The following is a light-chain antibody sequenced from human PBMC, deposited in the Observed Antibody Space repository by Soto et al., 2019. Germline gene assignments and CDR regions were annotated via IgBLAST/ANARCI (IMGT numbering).Light chain of an antibody. CDR3: QQYNTWPPIT. CDR2: GAS. V-gene: IGKV3-15*01. CDR1: QSVSSN. Sequence: EIVMTQSPATLSVSPGERATLSCRASQSVSSNLDWYQQKPGQAPRLLIFGASTRATGIPARFSGSGSGTEFTITISSLQSEDFAVYYCQQYNTWPPITFGPGTRLDIK. J-gene: IGKJ5*01.